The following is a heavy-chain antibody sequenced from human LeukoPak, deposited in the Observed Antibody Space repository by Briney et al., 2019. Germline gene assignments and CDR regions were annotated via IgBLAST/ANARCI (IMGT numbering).Heavy chain of an antibody. CDR1: GYTFTSYG. CDR3: ARESGSYPIRTFDY. D-gene: IGHD1-26*01. Sequence: ASVKVSCKASGYTFTSYGISWVRQAPGQGLEWMGWICAYNGNTNYAQKLQGRVTMTTDTSTSTAYMELRSLRSDDTAVYYCARESGSYPIRTFDYWGQGTLVTVSS. J-gene: IGHJ4*02. V-gene: IGHV1-18*01. CDR2: ICAYNGNT.